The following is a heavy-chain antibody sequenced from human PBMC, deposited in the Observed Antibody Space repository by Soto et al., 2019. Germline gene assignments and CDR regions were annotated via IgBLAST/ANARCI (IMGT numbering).Heavy chain of an antibody. V-gene: IGHV4-39*01. CDR3: ARQPRGVATVTSVINWFDP. Sequence: QLQLQESGPVLVKPSETLSLTCTVSGGSISSSSSYWGWIRQPPGKGLEWIGYIYYSGSTNYNPSLKSRVTISVDTSKNQFSLKLNSVTAADTAVYYCARQPRGVATVTSVINWFDPWGQGALVTVSS. J-gene: IGHJ5*02. CDR1: GGSISSSSSY. D-gene: IGHD4-17*01. CDR2: IYYSGST.